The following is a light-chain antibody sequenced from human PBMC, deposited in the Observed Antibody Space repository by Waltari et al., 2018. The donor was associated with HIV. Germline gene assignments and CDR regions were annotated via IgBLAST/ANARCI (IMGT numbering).Light chain of an antibody. Sequence: LSASVGDRVIITCRASQSISTYLNWYQQKPGGAPRLLIYSVFNLHRGVPSRFSGSGSGTDFTLTILSLQPEDVATYYCQQTYSNFVTFGGGTKVELK. V-gene: IGKV1-39*01. CDR1: QSISTY. CDR3: QQTYSNFVT. CDR2: SVF. J-gene: IGKJ4*01.